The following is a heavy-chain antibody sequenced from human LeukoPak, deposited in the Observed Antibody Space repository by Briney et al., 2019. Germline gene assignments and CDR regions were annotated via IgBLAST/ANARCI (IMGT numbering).Heavy chain of an antibody. CDR1: GGSISSYY. CDR2: IYYSGST. V-gene: IGHV4-39*01. Sequence: SETLSLTCTVSGGSISSYYWGWIRQPPGKGLEWIGSIYYSGSTYYNPSLKSRVTISVDTSKNQFSLKLSSVTAADTAVYYCARRSTSRKAFDIWGQGTMVTVSS. CDR3: ARRSTSRKAFDI. J-gene: IGHJ3*02. D-gene: IGHD2-2*01.